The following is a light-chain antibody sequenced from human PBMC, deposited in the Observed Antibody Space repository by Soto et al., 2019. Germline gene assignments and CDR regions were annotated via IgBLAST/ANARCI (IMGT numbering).Light chain of an antibody. CDR3: QRYNSAPRT. V-gene: IGKV1-27*01. CDR1: QGISHY. J-gene: IGKJ1*01. Sequence: EIQMTQSPSSLSASVGDRVTITCRASQGISHYLAWYQQKPGKPPTLLMHGASTLQSGVPTRFSGSGSGTDFTLTISSLQPEDVAVYDCQRYNSAPRTFGQGTNVDI. CDR2: GAS.